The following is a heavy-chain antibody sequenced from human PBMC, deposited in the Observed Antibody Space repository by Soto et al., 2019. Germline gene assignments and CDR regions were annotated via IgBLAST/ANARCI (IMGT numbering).Heavy chain of an antibody. CDR2: ISSASSET. J-gene: IGHJ4*02. V-gene: IGHV3-21*01. CDR1: GFTFSRFS. Sequence: TGGSQSLSCEASGFTFSRFSMNWVRQVPGKGLEWVASISSASSETWYSDSVKGRFIISRDNAQNSLFLQMNTLRPDDSAIYYCARVAYWGPGTQVTVPQ. CDR3: ARVAY.